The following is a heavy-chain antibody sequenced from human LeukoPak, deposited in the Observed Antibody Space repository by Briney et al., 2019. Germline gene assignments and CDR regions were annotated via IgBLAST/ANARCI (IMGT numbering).Heavy chain of an antibody. CDR2: IHTSGNT. CDR3: ARHRGTISGSYTYYYFDV. V-gene: IGHV4-4*09. Sequence: SETLSLTCTVSVDPIRDFYWSCIRQPPGKGLECIVYIHTSGNTNYNPSLESRVALLVDTSRNLFSLKVNGVTAADTAEYYCARHRGTISGSYTYYYFDVWGGGTTVIVSS. J-gene: IGHJ6*03. D-gene: IGHD1-1*01. CDR1: VDPIRDFY.